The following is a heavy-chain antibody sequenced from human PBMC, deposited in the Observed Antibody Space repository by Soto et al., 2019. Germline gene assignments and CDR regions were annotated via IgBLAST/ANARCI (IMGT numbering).Heavy chain of an antibody. D-gene: IGHD3-10*01. V-gene: IGHV5-51*01. J-gene: IGHJ3*02. CDR3: ARHMMFRGVKDLDAFDI. CDR2: IYPGDSDT. CDR1: GYSFTSYW. Sequence: PGESLKISCKGSGYSFTSYWIGWVRQMPGKGLEGMGIIYPGDSDTRYSPSFQGQVTISADKSISTAYLQWSSLKASDTAMYYCARHMMFRGVKDLDAFDIWGQGTMVTVSS.